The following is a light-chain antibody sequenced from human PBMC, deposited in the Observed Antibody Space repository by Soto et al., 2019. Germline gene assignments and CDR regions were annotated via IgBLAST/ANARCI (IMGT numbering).Light chain of an antibody. CDR1: QSVSSY. V-gene: IGKV3-11*01. J-gene: IGKJ4*01. Sequence: EIVLTQSPATLSLSPGERATLSCRASQSVSSYLAWYQHKPGQAPRLLIYDASNRATGVPARFSGSGSGTDFTLTISSLEPEDFAVYYCQQRGNWPPLTFGGGTRVEI. CDR3: QQRGNWPPLT. CDR2: DAS.